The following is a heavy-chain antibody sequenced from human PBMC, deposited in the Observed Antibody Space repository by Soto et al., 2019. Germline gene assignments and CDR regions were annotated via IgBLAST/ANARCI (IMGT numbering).Heavy chain of an antibody. V-gene: IGHV1-2*04. Sequence: GASVKVSCKASGYTFTGYYMHWVRQAPGQGLEWMGWINPNSGGTNYAQKFQGWVTMTRDTSISTAYMELSRLRSDDTAVYYCVRGYYDSSGPCDIWGQGTMVTVS. J-gene: IGHJ3*02. D-gene: IGHD3-22*01. CDR2: INPNSGGT. CDR1: GYTFTGYY. CDR3: VRGYYDSSGPCDI.